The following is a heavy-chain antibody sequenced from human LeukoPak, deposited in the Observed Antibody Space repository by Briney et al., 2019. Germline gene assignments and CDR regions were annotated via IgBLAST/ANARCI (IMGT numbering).Heavy chain of an antibody. CDR3: ARYDRGLFFFDN. CDR1: GGSFSGYY. J-gene: IGHJ4*02. V-gene: IGHV4-59*08. CDR2: IHYSGSS. D-gene: IGHD1-14*01. Sequence: SETLSLTCAVYGGSFSGYYWSWIRQPPGKELEWIGYIHYSGSSNYHPSLGSRVTISLDTSKNQFSLKLKSVTAADTGMYHCARYDRGLFFFDNWGQGTLVTVSS.